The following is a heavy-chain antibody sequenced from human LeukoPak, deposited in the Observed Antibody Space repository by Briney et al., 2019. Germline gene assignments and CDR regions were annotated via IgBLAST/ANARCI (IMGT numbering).Heavy chain of an antibody. CDR2: INPNGDGT. Sequence: ASVKVSCKASGYTFNGYYMHWVRQAPGQGLEWMGWINPNGDGTNYAQKFQGRVTMTRDTSISTAYMELSSLRSDDTAVYYCATARDRNSVYSSLDYWGQGTLATVSS. D-gene: IGHD5/OR15-5a*01. CDR1: GYTFNGYY. V-gene: IGHV1-2*02. J-gene: IGHJ4*02. CDR3: ATARDRNSVYSSLDY.